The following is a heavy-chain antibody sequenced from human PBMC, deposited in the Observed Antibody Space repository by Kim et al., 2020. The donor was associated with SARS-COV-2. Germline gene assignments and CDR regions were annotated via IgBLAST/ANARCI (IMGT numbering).Heavy chain of an antibody. CDR2: IWYDGSNK. D-gene: IGHD2-2*01. V-gene: IGHV3-33*01. Sequence: GGSLRLSCAASGFTFSSYGIHWVRQAPGKGLEWVAVIWYDGSNKYYADSVKGRFTISRDNSKNTLYLQMNSLRAEDTAVYYCARDGDFSTSAGFDYWGQGTLFTVSS. CDR1: GFTFSSYG. CDR3: ARDGDFSTSAGFDY. J-gene: IGHJ4*02.